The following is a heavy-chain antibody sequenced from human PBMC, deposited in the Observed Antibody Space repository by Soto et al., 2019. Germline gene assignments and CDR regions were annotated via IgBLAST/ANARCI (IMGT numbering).Heavy chain of an antibody. Sequence: QVQLVESGGGVVQPGRSLRLSCAASGFTFSSYAMHWIRQAPGKGLEWVAVISYHGSNKYYADSVKGRFTISRDNSKNTLHLQMNSLRAEDTAGYYCARDRGQHDFWSGPYYYYGMDVWGQGTTVTVSS. J-gene: IGHJ6*02. CDR1: GFTFSSYA. CDR2: ISYHGSNK. CDR3: ARDRGQHDFWSGPYYYYGMDV. V-gene: IGHV3-30-3*01. D-gene: IGHD3-3*01.